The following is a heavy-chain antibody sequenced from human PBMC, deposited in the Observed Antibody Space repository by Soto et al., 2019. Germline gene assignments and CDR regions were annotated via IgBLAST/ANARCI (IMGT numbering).Heavy chain of an antibody. CDR2: INPNSGGT. Sequence: QVQLVQSGAEVKEPGASVKVSCKASGYTFTGYYIHWVRQAPGQGLEWMGWINPNSGGTNSAQKFQGWVTMTRDTSISTAYMDLSRLRSDDTAVYYWARVTTVTAHYYYGMDVWGQGTTVTVSS. J-gene: IGHJ6*02. V-gene: IGHV1-2*04. CDR1: GYTFTGYY. CDR3: ARVTTVTAHYYYGMDV. D-gene: IGHD4-17*01.